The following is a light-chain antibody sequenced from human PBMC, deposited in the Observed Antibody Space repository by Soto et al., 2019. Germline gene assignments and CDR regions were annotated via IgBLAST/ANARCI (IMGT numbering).Light chain of an antibody. J-gene: IGKJ5*01. CDR2: GAS. CDR3: QQYGSSPPIT. Sequence: EVVMRQSPATLSVSPGEGATLSCRASQSVRTKLAWYQQRAGQAPRLLMYGASTRATGIPDRFSGSGSGTEFTLTISSLQSEDFAVYYCQQYGSSPPITFGQGTRLEIK. V-gene: IGKV3-15*01. CDR1: QSVRTK.